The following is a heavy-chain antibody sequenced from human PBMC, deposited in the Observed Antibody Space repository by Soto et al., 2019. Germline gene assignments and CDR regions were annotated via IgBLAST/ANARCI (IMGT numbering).Heavy chain of an antibody. V-gene: IGHV1-69*01. D-gene: IGHD5-18*01. CDR2: IIPIFGTA. CDR3: ANVDNSCSYGVRHDAFDI. CDR1: RGTVRSHS. J-gene: IGHJ3*02. Sequence: PVEVLFQACRGTVRSHSINLGGQGPSQKLEWMGGIIPIFGTANYAQKFQGRVTITADESTSTAYMELSSLRSEDTAVYYCANVDNSCSYGVRHDAFDIWGQGTMVTVSS.